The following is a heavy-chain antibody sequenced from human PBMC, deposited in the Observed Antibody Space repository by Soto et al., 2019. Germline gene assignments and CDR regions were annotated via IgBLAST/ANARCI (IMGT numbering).Heavy chain of an antibody. J-gene: IGHJ6*02. CDR1: GVFFSNYH. CDR3: VKYGGAADSPTFYYGLDV. D-gene: IGHD3-16*01. V-gene: IGHV3-23*01. Sequence: GGSLRLSCAASGVFFSNYHMSWVRQSPGKGLQWVAAISGGGDSTYYADSVKGRFTISRDNSENTLWLQMNSLRAGDTAVYYCVKYGGAADSPTFYYGLDVWGQGPTVTVYS. CDR2: ISGGGDST.